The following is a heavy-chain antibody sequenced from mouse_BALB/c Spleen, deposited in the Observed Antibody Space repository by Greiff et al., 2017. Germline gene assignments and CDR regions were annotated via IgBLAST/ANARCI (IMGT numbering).Heavy chain of an antibody. D-gene: IGHD2-4*01. J-gene: IGHJ4*01. CDR2: ISYSGST. V-gene: IGHV3-2*02. Sequence: EVKLQESGPGLVKPSQSLSLTCTVTGYSITSDYAWNWIRQFPGNKLEWMGYISYSGSTSYNPSLKSRISITRDTSKNQFFLQLNSVTTEDTATYYGAASDSTMITTYAMDYWGQGTSVTVSS. CDR3: AASDSTMITTYAMDY. CDR1: GYSITSDYA.